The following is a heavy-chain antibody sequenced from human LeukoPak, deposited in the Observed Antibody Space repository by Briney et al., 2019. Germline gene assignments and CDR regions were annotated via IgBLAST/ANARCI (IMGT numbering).Heavy chain of an antibody. CDR2: ISSGDTT. Sequence: PGGSLRLSCAASGFTVSRNYMSWVRQAPGKGLEWVSVISSGDTTYYADSVKGRFTISRDSSKNTLYLQMGSLRAEDMAVYYCARGRGYIYGYDYWGQGTLVTVSS. D-gene: IGHD5-18*01. J-gene: IGHJ4*02. CDR3: ARGRGYIYGYDY. V-gene: IGHV3-66*01. CDR1: GFTVSRNY.